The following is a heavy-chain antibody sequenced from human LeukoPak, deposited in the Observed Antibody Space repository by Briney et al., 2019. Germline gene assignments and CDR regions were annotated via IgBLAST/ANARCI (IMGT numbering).Heavy chain of an antibody. D-gene: IGHD1-7*01. CDR3: ATPGRGNYGFDY. CDR1: GYTFTGHY. V-gene: IGHV1-8*02. Sequence: ASVKVSCKASGYTFTGHYVHWVRQAPGQGLEWMGWMNPNSGNTGYAQKFQGRVTMTRNTSISTAYMELSSLRSEDTAVYYCATPGRGNYGFDYWGQGTLVTVSS. CDR2: MNPNSGNT. J-gene: IGHJ4*02.